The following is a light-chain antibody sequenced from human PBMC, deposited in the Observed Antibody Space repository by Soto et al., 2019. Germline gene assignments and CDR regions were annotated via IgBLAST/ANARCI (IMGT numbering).Light chain of an antibody. V-gene: IGLV2-11*01. CDR2: YVS. Sequence: QSALTQPRSVSGSPGQSVTISCTGTSSDVVSWYQQHPDKAPKLIIYYVSQRPSGVPDRFSGSKSGNTASLTISGLQAEDEADYYCCSSAGGFTRVFGGGTKVTVL. CDR3: CSSAGGFTRV. CDR1: SSDVV. J-gene: IGLJ3*02.